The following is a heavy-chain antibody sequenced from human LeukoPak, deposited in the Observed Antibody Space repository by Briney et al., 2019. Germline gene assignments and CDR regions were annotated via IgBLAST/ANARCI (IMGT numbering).Heavy chain of an antibody. J-gene: IGHJ5*02. CDR2: IDPSDSYT. V-gene: IGHV5-10-1*01. Sequence: GESLKISCKGSGYSFTSYWISWVRQMPGKGLEWMGRIDPSDSYTNYSPSFPGHDTISADKSINTAYLQWSSPKASDTAMYYCARHTTDITVTTTWFDPWGQGTLVTVSS. D-gene: IGHD1-7*01. CDR3: ARHTTDITVTTTWFDP. CDR1: GYSFTSYW.